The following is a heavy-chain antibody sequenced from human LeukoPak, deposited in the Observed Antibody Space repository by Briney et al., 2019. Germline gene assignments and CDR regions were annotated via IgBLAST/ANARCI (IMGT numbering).Heavy chain of an antibody. J-gene: IGHJ4*02. CDR2: IIPIFGTA. CDR3: ARGPDYGGNSL. V-gene: IGHV1-69*13. CDR1: GGTFSSYA. Sequence: GASVKVSCEASGGTFSSYAISWVRQAPGQGLEWMGGIIPIFGTANYAQKFQGRVTITADESTSTAYMELSSLRSEDTAVYYCARGPDYGGNSLWGQGTLVTVSS. D-gene: IGHD4-23*01.